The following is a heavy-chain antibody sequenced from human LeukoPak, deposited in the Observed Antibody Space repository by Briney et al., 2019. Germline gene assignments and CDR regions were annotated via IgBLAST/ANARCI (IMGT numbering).Heavy chain of an antibody. CDR3: AKDWGPGIAAAGTFDY. CDR2: ISWNSGSI. D-gene: IGHD6-13*01. J-gene: IGHJ4*02. Sequence: GRSLRLSCAASGFTFDDYAMHWVRQAPGRGLEGVSGISWNSGSIVYADSVKGRFTISRDNAKNSLYLQMNSLRAEDTALYYCAKDWGPGIAAAGTFDYWGQGTLVTASS. V-gene: IGHV3-9*01. CDR1: GFTFDDYA.